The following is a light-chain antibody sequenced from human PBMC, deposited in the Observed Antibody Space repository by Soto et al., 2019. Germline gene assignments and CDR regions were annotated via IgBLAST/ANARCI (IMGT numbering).Light chain of an antibody. CDR3: QQARSFPVT. V-gene: IGKV1D-12*01. Sequence: DIQRTQSPSSLSASVGDTVTITCRSSQDVGRWLSWYQQKPGKAPKILIFATSTLQSGVPSRFSGSGSGTDFTLTITSLQSEDLATYYCQQARSFPVTFGQGTRLEIK. CDR1: QDVGRW. J-gene: IGKJ5*01. CDR2: ATS.